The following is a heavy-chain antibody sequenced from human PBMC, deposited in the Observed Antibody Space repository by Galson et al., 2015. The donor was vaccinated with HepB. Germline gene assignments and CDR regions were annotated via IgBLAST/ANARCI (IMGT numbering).Heavy chain of an antibody. V-gene: IGHV1-18*01. Sequence: SVKVSCKASGYTFTNYDITWVRQAPGQGLEWMGWISVDNSNTNYAQKLQGRVTMTTDTSTSTAYMELRSLRSDDTAVYYCARARWSFYFDYWGQGTLVTVSS. D-gene: IGHD4-23*01. CDR1: GYTFTNYD. CDR3: ARARWSFYFDY. J-gene: IGHJ4*02. CDR2: ISVDNSNT.